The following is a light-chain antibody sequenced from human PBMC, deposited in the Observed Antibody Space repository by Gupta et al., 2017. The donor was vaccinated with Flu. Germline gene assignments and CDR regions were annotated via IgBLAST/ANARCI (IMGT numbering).Light chain of an antibody. CDR3: SSYTSGSTLVVV. V-gene: IGLV2-14*01. CDR2: YVS. CDR1: TSDVGGYNS. J-gene: IGLJ2*01. Sequence: QSALTQPASVSGSPGQSLPISCTGPTSDVGGYNSVSCYQQRPGTAPKLMIYYVSNRPSGISNRFSGSTSGNTASLTISGLQAEDEADYYYSSYTSGSTLVVVFGGGTKLTVL.